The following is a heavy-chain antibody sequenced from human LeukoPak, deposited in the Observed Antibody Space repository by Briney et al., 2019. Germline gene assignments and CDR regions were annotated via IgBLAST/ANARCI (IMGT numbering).Heavy chain of an antibody. CDR2: INPNSGGT. Sequence: ASVKVSXKASGYTFTGYYMHRVRQAPGQGLEWMGWINPNSGGTNYAQKFQGRVTITTDESTSTAYMELSSLRSEDTAVYYCATMGGNFPRYYFDYWGQGTLVTVSS. J-gene: IGHJ4*02. V-gene: IGHV1-2*02. CDR3: ATMGGNFPRYYFDY. CDR1: GYTFTGYY. D-gene: IGHD4-23*01.